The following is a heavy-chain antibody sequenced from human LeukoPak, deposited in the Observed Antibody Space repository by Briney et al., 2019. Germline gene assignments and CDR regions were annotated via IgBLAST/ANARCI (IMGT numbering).Heavy chain of an antibody. D-gene: IGHD6-13*01. J-gene: IGHJ4*02. CDR2: ISYDGSNK. Sequence: PGGSLRLSCAASGFTFSSYAMHWVRQAPGKGLEWVAVISYDGSNKYYADSVKGRFTISRDNSKNTLYLQMNSLRAEDTAVYYCARGPSSSWYPYWGQGTLVTVSS. V-gene: IGHV3-30-3*01. CDR3: ARGPSSSWYPY. CDR1: GFTFSSYA.